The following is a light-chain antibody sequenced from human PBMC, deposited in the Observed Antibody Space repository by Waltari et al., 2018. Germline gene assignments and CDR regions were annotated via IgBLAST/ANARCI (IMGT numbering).Light chain of an antibody. CDR1: SPNIGQTY. CDR3: GTWDSSMSVGV. V-gene: IGLV1-51*01. CDR2: EDD. Sequence: QSVLTQPPSVSAASGQKVTISCSGSSPNIGQTYVSWYQQFPGTAPKLLIYEDDKRPSGISGRFPGSKSGTSATLDIHGLQTGDEADYYCGTWDSSMSVGVLGGGTKVTVL. J-gene: IGLJ2*01.